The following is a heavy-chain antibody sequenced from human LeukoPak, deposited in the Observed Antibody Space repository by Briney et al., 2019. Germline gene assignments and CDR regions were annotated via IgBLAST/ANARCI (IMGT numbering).Heavy chain of an antibody. CDR3: ARLGDGSGSYYSAPIDY. CDR2: IYYSGNT. CDR1: GVSISSSNSY. J-gene: IGHJ4*02. D-gene: IGHD3-10*01. V-gene: IGHV4-39*01. Sequence: SETLSLTCTVSGVSISSSNSYWGWIRQPPGKGLEWIGSIYYSGNTYYNASLKSQVSISIDTSKNQFSLKLSSVTAADTAVYYCARLGDGSGSYYSAPIDYWGQGTLVTVSS.